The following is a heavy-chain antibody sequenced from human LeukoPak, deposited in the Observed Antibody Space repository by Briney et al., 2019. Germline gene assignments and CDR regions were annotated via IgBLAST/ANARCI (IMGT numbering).Heavy chain of an antibody. CDR2: IYYSGST. Sequence: SETLSLTCTVSGGSISSSSYYWDWIRQPPGKGLEWIGSIYYSGSTYYKPSLKSRVTISVDTSKIQFSLNLTSVTPADTAVYYCARHSTSSYYYYGMDVWGQGTPVTVSS. D-gene: IGHD2-2*01. CDR1: GGSISSSSYY. V-gene: IGHV4-39*01. J-gene: IGHJ6*02. CDR3: ARHSTSSYYYYGMDV.